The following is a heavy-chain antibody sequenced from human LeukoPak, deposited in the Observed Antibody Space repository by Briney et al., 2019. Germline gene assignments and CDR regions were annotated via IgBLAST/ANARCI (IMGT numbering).Heavy chain of an antibody. V-gene: IGHV3-21*06. CDR3: ARSAGNGDFGDVDY. Sequence: GGSLRLSCVASGFVFKMYNMNWVRHPPGKGLEWVSSISSRSSYIHYADSVKGRFTMSRDNAQDFLYLQMNDLRADDTAVYYCARSAGNGDFGDVDYWGHGTLVIVSS. J-gene: IGHJ4*01. CDR2: ISSRSSYI. CDR1: GFVFKMYN. D-gene: IGHD4-17*01.